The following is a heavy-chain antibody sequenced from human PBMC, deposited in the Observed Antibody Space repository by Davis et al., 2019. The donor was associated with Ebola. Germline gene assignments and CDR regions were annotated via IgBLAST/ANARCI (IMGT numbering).Heavy chain of an antibody. D-gene: IGHD3-3*01. CDR3: ARELVRRGLRFLEWLPMSGMDV. V-gene: IGHV4-34*01. CDR1: GGSFSGYY. Sequence: PGGSLRLSCAVYGGSFSGYYWSWIRQPPGKGLEWIGEINHSGSTNYNPSLKSRVTISVDTSKNQFSLKLSSVTAADTAVYYCARELVRRGLRFLEWLPMSGMDVWGQGTTVTVSS. J-gene: IGHJ6*02. CDR2: INHSGST.